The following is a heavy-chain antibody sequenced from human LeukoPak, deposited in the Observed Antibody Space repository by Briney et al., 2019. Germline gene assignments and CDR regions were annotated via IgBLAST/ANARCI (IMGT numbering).Heavy chain of an antibody. D-gene: IGHD6-19*01. CDR1: GGTFSSYA. CDR3: ARVTPVAGYNDY. J-gene: IGHJ4*02. CDR2: IIPILGIA. Sequence: SVKVSCKASGGTFSSYAISWVRPAPGQGLGWMGRIIPILGIANYAQKFQGRVTMTRDTSTSTVYMELSSLRSEDTAVYYCARVTPVAGYNDYWGQGTLVTVSS. V-gene: IGHV1-69*04.